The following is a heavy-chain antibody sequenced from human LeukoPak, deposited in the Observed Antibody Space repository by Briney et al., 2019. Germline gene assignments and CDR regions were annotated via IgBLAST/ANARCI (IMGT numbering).Heavy chain of an antibody. CDR2: IWYDGSNK. D-gene: IGHD6-13*01. J-gene: IGHJ4*02. CDR3: ARERARAAAIDY. CDR1: GFTFSSYA. V-gene: IGHV3-33*08. Sequence: GGSLRLSCAASGFTFSSYAMHWVRQAPGKGLEWVAVIWYDGSNKYYADSVKGRFTISRDNSKNTLYLQMNSLRAEDTAVYYCARERARAAAIDYWGQGTLVTVSS.